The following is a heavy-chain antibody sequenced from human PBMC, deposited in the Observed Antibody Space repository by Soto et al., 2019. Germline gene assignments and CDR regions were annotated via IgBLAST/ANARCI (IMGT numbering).Heavy chain of an antibody. D-gene: IGHD6-19*01. J-gene: IGHJ4*02. V-gene: IGHV3-74*01. CDR2: INSDGSST. CDR1: GFTFSSYL. CDR3: ARGHHVNQWLMN. Sequence: HPWGSLRLSCAASGFTFSSYLMHWVRQAPGKGLVWVSRINSDGSSTSYADSVKGRFTTSRDNAKNTLYLQMNSLRAEDTAVYYCARGHHVNQWLMNWGQGTLVTVSS.